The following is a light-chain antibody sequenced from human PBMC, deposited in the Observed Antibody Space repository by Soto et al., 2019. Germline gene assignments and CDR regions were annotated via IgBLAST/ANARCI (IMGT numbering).Light chain of an antibody. CDR1: QSISTY. V-gene: IGKV1-39*01. CDR2: GAS. Sequence: DIQMSQSPSSLSASIGDRITITCRASQSISTYLNWYQQKPGKAPRLLIYGASTLPNGGPSRFSGSGSGTDYTLTINSLQPEDFATYYCQQCFITPPLTFGGGTTVEMK. J-gene: IGKJ4*01. CDR3: QQCFITPPLT.